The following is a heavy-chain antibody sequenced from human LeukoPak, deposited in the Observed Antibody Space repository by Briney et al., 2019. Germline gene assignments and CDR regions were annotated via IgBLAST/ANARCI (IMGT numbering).Heavy chain of an antibody. D-gene: IGHD3-22*01. CDR3: ARETNYYDSSGNPYMDV. CDR1: GYTFTSYY. J-gene: IGHJ6*03. CDR2: INPSGGST. V-gene: IGHV1-46*01. Sequence: ASVKVSCKASGYTFTSYYMHWVRQAPGLGLEWMGMINPSGGSTRYAQKFQGRVTMTRDTSTSTVYMELSSPRSEDTAVYYCARETNYYDSSGNPYMDVWGKGTTVTISS.